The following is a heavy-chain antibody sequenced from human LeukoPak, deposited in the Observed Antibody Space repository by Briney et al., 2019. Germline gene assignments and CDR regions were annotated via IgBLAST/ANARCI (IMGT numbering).Heavy chain of an antibody. J-gene: IGHJ3*02. Sequence: GESLKISCKGSGYSFTSYWIGWVRQMPGKGLEWMGIIYPDDSDTRYSPSFQGQVTISAVKSISTAYLQWSSLKASDTAMYYCARWYFGTVPTALGGAFDIWGQGTMVIVSS. CDR1: GYSFTSYW. CDR3: ARWYFGTVPTALGGAFDI. D-gene: IGHD3/OR15-3a*01. V-gene: IGHV5-51*01. CDR2: IYPDDSDT.